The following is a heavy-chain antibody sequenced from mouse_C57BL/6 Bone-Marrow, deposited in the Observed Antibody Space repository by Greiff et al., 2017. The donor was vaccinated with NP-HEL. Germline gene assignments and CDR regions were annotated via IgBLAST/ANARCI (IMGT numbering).Heavy chain of an antibody. J-gene: IGHJ2*01. CDR1: GYTFTSYW. CDR2: IDPSDSYT. V-gene: IGHV1-50*01. CDR3: ARGIYSFDY. Sequence: QVQLQQPGAELVKPGASVKLSCKASGYTFTSYWMQWVKQRPGQGLEWIGEIDPSDSYTNYNQKFKGKATLTVDTSSSTAYMQLSSLTSEDSAVYYCARGIYSFDYWGQGTTLTVSS.